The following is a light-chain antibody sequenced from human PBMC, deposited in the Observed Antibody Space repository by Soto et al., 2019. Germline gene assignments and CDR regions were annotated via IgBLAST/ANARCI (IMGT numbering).Light chain of an antibody. V-gene: IGKV3-20*01. J-gene: IGKJ2*01. CDR1: QSISSSY. CDR3: QLHGVSPPEYT. Sequence: EIVLTQSPGTLSLSPGERATLSCRASQSISSSYLAWYQQKPGQAPRLLFYGVSNRATGIPDRFSGSASGTDFTLTISTVEPEDFAVYYYQLHGVSPPEYTFGQGTKLEIK. CDR2: GVS.